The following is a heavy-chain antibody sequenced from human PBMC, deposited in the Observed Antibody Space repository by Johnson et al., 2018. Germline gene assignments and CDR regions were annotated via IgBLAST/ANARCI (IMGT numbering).Heavy chain of an antibody. CDR1: GFTFDDYT. J-gene: IGHJ1*01. CDR3: AKGPWATVVTPNEYFQH. D-gene: IGHD4-23*01. Sequence: VQLVESGGVVVQPGGSXRLSCAASGFTFDDYTMHWVRQAPGKGLEWVSLISWDGGITYYADSVKGRFTISREHSKNSLYLQMNSLRTEDTALYYCAKGPWATVVTPNEYFQHWGQGTLVTVSS. V-gene: IGHV3-43*01. CDR2: ISWDGGIT.